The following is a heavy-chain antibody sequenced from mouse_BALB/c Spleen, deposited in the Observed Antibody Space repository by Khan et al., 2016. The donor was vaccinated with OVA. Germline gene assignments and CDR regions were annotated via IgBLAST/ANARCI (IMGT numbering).Heavy chain of an antibody. CDR2: IWGDGST. J-gene: IGHJ3*01. V-gene: IGHV2-3*01. CDR1: GLSLTNYG. CDR3: AIIYYGYDWFTY. Sequence: QVQLKESGPGLVAPSQSLSITCTVSGLSLTNYGISWIRQPPGKGLEWLGVIWGDGSTNYHSALISRLSINKDNSKSQVFLKLNSLQTDDTDTYYCAIIYYGYDWFTYWGQGTLVTVSA. D-gene: IGHD2-2*01.